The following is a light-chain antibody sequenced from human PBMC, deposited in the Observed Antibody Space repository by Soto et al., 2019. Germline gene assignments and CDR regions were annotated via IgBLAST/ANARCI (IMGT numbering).Light chain of an antibody. CDR2: AAS. CDR1: QGISSF. Sequence: DIQLTQSPSFLSASVGDRVTITCRASQGISSFLAWYQQKPGKAPKRLIYAASTLQSGVPSRFSGSGSGTELTLAISSLQPEDFATYYCHQLYTYPLTFGGGTKVEIK. J-gene: IGKJ4*01. CDR3: HQLYTYPLT. V-gene: IGKV1-9*01.